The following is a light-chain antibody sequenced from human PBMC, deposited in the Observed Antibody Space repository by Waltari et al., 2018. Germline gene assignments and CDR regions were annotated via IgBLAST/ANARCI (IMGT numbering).Light chain of an antibody. CDR1: QSISTY. J-gene: IGKJ2*01. CDR2: AAS. V-gene: IGKV1-39*01. CDR3: QQSYSIPCA. Sequence: DIQMTQSPSSLSASVGDRVTITCRASQSISTYLNWYHVKPGKAPKLLISAASTLQGGVPSRFSGSGSGADFTLTISNLQPDDYATYYCQQSYSIPCAFGQGTKLEIK.